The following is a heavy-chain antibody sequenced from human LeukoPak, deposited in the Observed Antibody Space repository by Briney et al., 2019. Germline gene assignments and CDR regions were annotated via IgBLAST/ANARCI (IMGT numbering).Heavy chain of an antibody. CDR1: GYTLTEFS. D-gene: IGHD3-10*01. V-gene: IGHV1-24*01. Sequence: ASVKVSCKVSGYTLTEFSMHWVRQAPGKGLEWVGGLDREDRENGEAIYAQKFQGRVTMTEDTSTDTAYMELRSLRSEDTAVYYCATLVRPSGLDYFDYWGQGTLVTVSS. CDR3: ATLVRPSGLDYFDY. J-gene: IGHJ4*02. CDR2: LDREDRENGEA.